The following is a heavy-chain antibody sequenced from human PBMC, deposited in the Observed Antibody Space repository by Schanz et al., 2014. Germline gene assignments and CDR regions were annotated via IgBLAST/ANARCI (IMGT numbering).Heavy chain of an antibody. D-gene: IGHD3-9*01. V-gene: IGHV1-18*01. CDR1: GYPFTSSG. CDR3: ARDAADFYDILTEEDY. J-gene: IGHJ4*02. CDR2: ISAYNGNT. Sequence: QVQLVQSGAEVKKPGASVKVSCKASGYPFTSSGISWVPQAPGQGLEWMGWISAYNGNTKYPQKRQGRVTITTDTATSTAYMELRRLRSDDTAVYYCARDAADFYDILTEEDYWGQGTLVTVSS.